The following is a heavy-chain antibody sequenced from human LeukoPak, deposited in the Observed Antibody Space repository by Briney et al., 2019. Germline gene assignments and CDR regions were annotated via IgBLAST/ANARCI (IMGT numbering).Heavy chain of an antibody. D-gene: IGHD5-18*01. V-gene: IGHV1-46*01. J-gene: IGHJ6*02. CDR3: ARDRVGEDTAMVTPEYYYYYYGMDV. Sequence: ASVKVSCKASGYTFTSYYMHWVRQAPGQGLEWMGIINPSGGSTSYAQKFQGRVTMTRDTPTSTVYMELSSLRSEDTAVYYCARDRVGEDTAMVTPEYYYYYYGMDVWGQGTTVTVSS. CDR2: INPSGGST. CDR1: GYTFTSYY.